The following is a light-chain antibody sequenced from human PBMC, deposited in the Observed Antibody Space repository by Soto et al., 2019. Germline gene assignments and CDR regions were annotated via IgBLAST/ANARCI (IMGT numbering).Light chain of an antibody. CDR3: QQYNSYPYI. J-gene: IGKJ2*01. CDR1: QSISSW. Sequence: DIQMTQSPSTLSASVGDRVIITCRASQSISSWLAWYQQKPGKAPKLLIYDASSLESGVPSRFRGSGSGTEFTLSISSLQSDDFASYYCQQYNSYPYIFGQGTKLEIK. CDR2: DAS. V-gene: IGKV1-5*01.